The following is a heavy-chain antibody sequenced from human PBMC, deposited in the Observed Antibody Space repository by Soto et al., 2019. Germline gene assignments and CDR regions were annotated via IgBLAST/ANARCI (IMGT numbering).Heavy chain of an antibody. CDR1: GGTFSSYA. V-gene: IGHV1-69*12. D-gene: IGHD5-12*01. CDR3: VRVVAIPGYPDN. Sequence: QVQLVQSGAEVRQPASSVKVSCKTNGGTFSSYAISWVRQAPGQGLEWMGGIVPIVDTSTYAQKFQGRVTITADESTSTVYMELSSLRSYDTAVYYCVRVVAIPGYPDNWGQGTLVTVSS. CDR2: IVPIVDTS. J-gene: IGHJ4*02.